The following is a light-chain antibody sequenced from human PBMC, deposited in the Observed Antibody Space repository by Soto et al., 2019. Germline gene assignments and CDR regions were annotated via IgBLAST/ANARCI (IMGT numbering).Light chain of an antibody. CDR3: QKYYSAPET. CDR2: AAS. CDR1: QGISSY. Sequence: DIQMTQSPSSLSASVGDRVTITCRASQGISSYLAWYQQKPGKVPKVLIYAASTLQSGVPSRFSGSGSGTEFTLTISSLQPEDVATYYCQKYYSAPETFGQGPKVDIK. J-gene: IGKJ1*01. V-gene: IGKV1-27*01.